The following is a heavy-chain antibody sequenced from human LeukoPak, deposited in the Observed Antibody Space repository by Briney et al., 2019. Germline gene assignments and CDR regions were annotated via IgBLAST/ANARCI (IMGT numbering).Heavy chain of an antibody. J-gene: IGHJ4*02. CDR3: ARENSGSYREFDY. Sequence: PSETLSLTCTVSGGSISSSSYYWGWLRQPPGKGLEWIGSIYYSGSTYYNPSLKSRVTISVDTSKNQFSLKLSSVTDADTAVFYCARENSGSYREFDYWGQGTLVTVSS. V-gene: IGHV4-39*07. D-gene: IGHD1-26*01. CDR1: GGSISSSSYY. CDR2: IYYSGST.